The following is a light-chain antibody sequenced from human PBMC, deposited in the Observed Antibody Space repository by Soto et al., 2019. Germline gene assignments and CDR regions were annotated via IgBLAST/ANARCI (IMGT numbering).Light chain of an antibody. J-gene: IGLJ3*02. V-gene: IGLV2-8*01. CDR1: SSDVGGYNY. CDR2: EVT. CDR3: SSYAAGNNFYFV. Sequence: QSALTQPPSASGSPGQSVTISCTGTSSDVGGYNYVSWYQQYPGRAPKLMIYEVTKRPSGVPDLFSGSKSGNTASLTVSGLQAEDEADYYCSSYAAGNNFYFVFGGGTKLTVL.